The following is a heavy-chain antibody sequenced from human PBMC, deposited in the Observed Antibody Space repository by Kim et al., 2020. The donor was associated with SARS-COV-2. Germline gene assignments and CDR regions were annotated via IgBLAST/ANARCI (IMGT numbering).Heavy chain of an antibody. Sequence: SETLSLTCTVSGGSISSSSYYWGWIRQPPGKGLEWIGSIYYSGSTYYNPSLKSRVTISVDTSKNQFSLKLSSVTAADTAVYYCASLHFSWAYYFDYWGQGTLVTVSS. D-gene: IGHD6-13*01. J-gene: IGHJ4*02. CDR1: GGSISSSSYY. V-gene: IGHV4-39*01. CDR3: ASLHFSWAYYFDY. CDR2: IYYSGST.